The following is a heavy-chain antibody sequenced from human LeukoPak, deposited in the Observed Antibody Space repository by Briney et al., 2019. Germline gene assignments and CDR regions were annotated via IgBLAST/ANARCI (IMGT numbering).Heavy chain of an antibody. CDR3: ASPNVDTTQY. CDR1: GGSISSSSFS. CDR2: IYYSGST. Sequence: SETLSLTCTVSGGSISSSSFSWGWIRQPPGKGLEWIGSIYYSGSTYYNPSLKSRVTISVDTSRNHFSLKLSSVTAADTAVYYCASPNVDTTQYWGQGTLVTVSS. J-gene: IGHJ4*02. D-gene: IGHD5-18*01. V-gene: IGHV4-39*02.